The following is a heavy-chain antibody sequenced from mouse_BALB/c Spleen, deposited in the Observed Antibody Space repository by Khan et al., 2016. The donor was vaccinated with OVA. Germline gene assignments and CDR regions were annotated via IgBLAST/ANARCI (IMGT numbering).Heavy chain of an antibody. Sequence: QVQLKQSGPGLVAPSQSLSITCTISGFSLPNSGVHWVRQPPGKGLEWLVVIWSDGSTTSNSALKSRLTITKDNSKSQVFLEMNSLQTDDTAMYFCARQPYYHYNIMDYWGQGTSVTVSS. J-gene: IGHJ4*01. D-gene: IGHD2-10*01. CDR2: IWSDGST. CDR1: GFSLPNSG. V-gene: IGHV2-6-1*01. CDR3: ARQPYYHYNIMDY.